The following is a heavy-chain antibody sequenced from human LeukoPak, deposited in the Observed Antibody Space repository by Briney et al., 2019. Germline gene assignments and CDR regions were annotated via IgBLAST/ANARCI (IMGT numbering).Heavy chain of an antibody. CDR2: IYYTGVT. CDR1: SGSMSSYY. V-gene: IGHV4-59*01. D-gene: IGHD3-22*01. CDR3: ARGGSGYPLDY. J-gene: IGHJ4*02. Sequence: SETLSLTCAVSSGSMSSYYWSWIRQPPGKGLEWIGYIYYTGVTNCSPSLKRRLTISLDTAMKQFSLNLRSVTAADTAMYYCARGGSGYPLDYWGQGTLVTVSS.